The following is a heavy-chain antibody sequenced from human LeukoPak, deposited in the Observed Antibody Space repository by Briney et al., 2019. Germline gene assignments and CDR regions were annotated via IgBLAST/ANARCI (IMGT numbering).Heavy chain of an antibody. V-gene: IGHV4-59*04. CDR2: IYYSGNT. D-gene: IGHD3-22*01. J-gene: IGHJ5*02. CDR3: ARLMYYYDRAWFDP. CDR1: GGSISSYY. Sequence: PSETLSLTCTVSGGSISSYYWSWIRQPPGKGLEWIGYIYYSGNTYYNPSLKSRVTMSVDTSKNQFSLKLSSVAAVDTAVYYCARLMYYYDRAWFDPWGQGTLVTVSS.